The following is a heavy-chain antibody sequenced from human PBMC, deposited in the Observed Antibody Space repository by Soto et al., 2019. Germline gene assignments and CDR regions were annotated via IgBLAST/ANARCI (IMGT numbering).Heavy chain of an antibody. CDR1: GFTFSSYW. V-gene: IGHV3-74*01. D-gene: IGHD6-19*01. Sequence: PGGSLRLSCAASGFTFSSYWMHWVRQAPGKGLVWVSRINSEGSSTSYADSVKGRFTISRDNAKTTLFLKMNSLRAGDTFVYYCAREFKNSSGWPLDYGGQEPLVTVSS. J-gene: IGHJ4*02. CDR2: INSEGSST. CDR3: AREFKNSSGWPLDY.